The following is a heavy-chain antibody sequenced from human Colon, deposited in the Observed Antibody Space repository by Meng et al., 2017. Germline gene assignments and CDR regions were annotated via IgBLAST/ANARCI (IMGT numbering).Heavy chain of an antibody. Sequence: QVDLMGSGPGVLKSSETLALPRAVYGGSVSGYYWSWLRQPHGKGLEWIGEINPSGITNYNPSLKSRVTISVDTSKNHFSLKLSSVTAADTAVYYCARERLSSGWYGGRWFDPWGQGTLVTVSS. CDR2: INPSGIT. J-gene: IGHJ5*02. D-gene: IGHD6-19*01. V-gene: IGHV4-34*01. CDR3: ARERLSSGWYGGRWFDP. CDR1: GGSVSGYY.